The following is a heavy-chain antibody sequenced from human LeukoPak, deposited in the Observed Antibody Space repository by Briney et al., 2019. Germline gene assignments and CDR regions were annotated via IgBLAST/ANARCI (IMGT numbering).Heavy chain of an antibody. Sequence: GGSLRLSCAASGFTFNNYAMCWVRQAPGKGLEGVSAIRGSGGNTFYAESVKGRFTISRENSKSTLFQQMNSLSAEDTAIYYCAKDGLPSATQYFYYYYYMHVWGKGTTVTVSS. D-gene: IGHD2-2*01. CDR1: GFTFNNYA. J-gene: IGHJ6*03. CDR2: IRGSGGNT. CDR3: AKDGLPSATQYFYYYYYMHV. V-gene: IGHV3-23*01.